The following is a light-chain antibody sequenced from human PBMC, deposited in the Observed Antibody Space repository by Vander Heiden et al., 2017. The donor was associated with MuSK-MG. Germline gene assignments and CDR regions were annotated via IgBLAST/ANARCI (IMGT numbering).Light chain of an antibody. CDR3: QQSSDTPT. V-gene: IGKV1-39*01. CDR2: AAS. J-gene: IGKJ4*01. Sequence: DIQMTQSPSSLSASVGDRVTITCRADQSVGTFLNWYQQRPGTAPRLLIYAASILQSGVPSRFSGGGSGTHFTLTIDTLQSDDFATYFCQQSSDTPTFGGGIKVEIK. CDR1: QSVGTF.